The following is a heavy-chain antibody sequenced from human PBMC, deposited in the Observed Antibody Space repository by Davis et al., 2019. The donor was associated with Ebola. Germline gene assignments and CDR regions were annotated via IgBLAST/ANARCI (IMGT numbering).Heavy chain of an antibody. V-gene: IGHV3-33*01. CDR1: GFTFSSYG. CDR2: IWYDGSNK. D-gene: IGHD6-19*01. Sequence: PGGSLRLSCAASGFTFSSYGMHWVRQAPGKGLEWVAVIWYDGSNKYYADSVKGRFTISRDNSKNTLYLQMNSLRAEDTAVYYCARDRERYSSGWFYYYYYGMDVWGQGTTVTVSS. J-gene: IGHJ6*02. CDR3: ARDRERYSSGWFYYYYYGMDV.